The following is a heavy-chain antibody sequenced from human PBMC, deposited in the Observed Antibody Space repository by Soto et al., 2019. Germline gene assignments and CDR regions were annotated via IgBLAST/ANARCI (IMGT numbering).Heavy chain of an antibody. CDR2: IIPIFGTA. D-gene: IGHD6-19*01. J-gene: IGHJ5*02. CDR1: GGTFSSYA. CDR3: ARDSVVVVAGGWFDP. V-gene: IGHV1-69*05. Sequence: SVKVSCKASGGTFSSYAISWVRQAPGQGLEWMGGIIPIFGTANYAQKFQGRVTMTRDTSTSTVYMELSSLRSEDTAVYYCARDSVVVVAGGWFDPWGQGTLVTVSS.